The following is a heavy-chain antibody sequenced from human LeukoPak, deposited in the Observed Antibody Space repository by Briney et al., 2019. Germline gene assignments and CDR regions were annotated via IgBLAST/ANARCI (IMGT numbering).Heavy chain of an antibody. CDR1: GVSLNGYY. CDR3: ARVEVVVAATPGWFDP. Sequence: PSETLSLTCAVSGVSLNGYYWSWIRQAPGKGLEWIGEINHSGSTNYNPSLKSRVTISVDTTKNQFSLKLSSVTAADTAVYYCARVEVVVAATPGWFDPWGQGTLVTVSS. CDR2: INHSGST. V-gene: IGHV4-34*01. D-gene: IGHD2-15*01. J-gene: IGHJ5*02.